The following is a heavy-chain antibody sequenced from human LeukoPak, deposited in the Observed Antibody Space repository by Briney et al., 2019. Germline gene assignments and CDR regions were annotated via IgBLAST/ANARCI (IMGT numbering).Heavy chain of an antibody. Sequence: GESLKISCKGSGYIFTSYWIGWVRQMPGKGLEWMGIIYPGNSDTRYSPSFQGQVTISADKSISTAYLQWSSLKATDTAMYYCARHEDYDLPPDYWGQGTLVTVSS. J-gene: IGHJ4*02. D-gene: IGHD4-17*01. CDR3: ARHEDYDLPPDY. V-gene: IGHV5-51*01. CDR2: IYPGNSDT. CDR1: GYIFTSYW.